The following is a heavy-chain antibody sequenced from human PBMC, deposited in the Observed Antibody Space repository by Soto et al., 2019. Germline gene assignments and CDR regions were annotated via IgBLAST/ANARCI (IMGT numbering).Heavy chain of an antibody. D-gene: IGHD4-17*01. Sequence: SETRSLTCSFYARSFTGYYWSWIRQPPGNRLEWIVESNHSGSTNYNPSLKSRVTISVDTSKNQFSLRLSSVTAADTAVYYCARVDYTTVTPLSDVWGQGTTVTVSS. CDR3: ARVDYTTVTPLSDV. CDR2: SNHSGST. V-gene: IGHV4-34*01. J-gene: IGHJ6*02. CDR1: ARSFTGYY.